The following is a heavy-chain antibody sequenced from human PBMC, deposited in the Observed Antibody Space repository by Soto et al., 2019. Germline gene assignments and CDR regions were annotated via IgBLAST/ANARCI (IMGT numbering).Heavy chain of an antibody. J-gene: IGHJ6*02. CDR2: IKQDGSEK. CDR1: GFTFSSYW. D-gene: IGHD1-26*01. Sequence: PGGSLRLSCAASGFTFSSYWMSWVRHAPGKGLEWVANIKQDGSEKYYVDSVKGRFTISRDNAKNSLYLQMNSLRAEDTAVYYCARGHGGYSGYDYYYGMDVWGQGTTVTVSS. V-gene: IGHV3-7*01. CDR3: ARGHGGYSGYDYYYGMDV.